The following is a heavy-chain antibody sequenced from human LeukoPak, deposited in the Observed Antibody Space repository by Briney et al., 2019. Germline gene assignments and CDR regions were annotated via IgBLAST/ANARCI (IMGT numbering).Heavy chain of an antibody. CDR3: ARDEASDYGIGYYYYYMDV. V-gene: IGHV4-59*11. CDR1: GGSISSHY. CDR2: IYYSGST. Sequence: SETLSLTCTVSGGSISSHYWSWIRQPPGKGLEWIGYIYYSGSTNYNHSLKSRVTISVDTSKNQFSLKLSSVTAADTAVYYCARDEASDYGIGYYYYYMDVWGKGTTVTVSS. J-gene: IGHJ6*03. D-gene: IGHD4-17*01.